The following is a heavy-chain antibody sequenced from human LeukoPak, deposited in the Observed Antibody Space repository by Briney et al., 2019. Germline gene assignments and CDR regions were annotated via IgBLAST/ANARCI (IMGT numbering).Heavy chain of an antibody. D-gene: IGHD3-10*01. J-gene: IGHJ4*02. V-gene: IGHV1-18*04. CDR2: SSAYNGNT. Sequence: ASVKVSCKASGYTFTGYYMHWVRQAPGQGLEWMGWSSAYNGNTNYAQKLQGRVTMTTDTSTSTAYMELRSLRSDDTAVYYCARDGDYYGSGSYYYGFDYWGQGTLVTVSS. CDR1: GYTFTGYY. CDR3: ARDGDYYGSGSYYYGFDY.